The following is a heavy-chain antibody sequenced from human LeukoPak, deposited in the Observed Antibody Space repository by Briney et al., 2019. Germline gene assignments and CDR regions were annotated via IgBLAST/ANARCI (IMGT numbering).Heavy chain of an antibody. J-gene: IGHJ6*03. CDR1: GGTFSSYA. V-gene: IGHV1-69*06. Sequence: SVKVSCKASGGTFSSYAISWVRQAPGQGLEWMGGIIPIFGTANYAQKFQGRVTITADKSTSTAYMELSSLRSEDTAVYYCARERYFDWQFHLGYYYYYYMDVWGKGTTVTVSS. D-gene: IGHD3-9*01. CDR2: IIPIFGTA. CDR3: ARERYFDWQFHLGYYYYYYMDV.